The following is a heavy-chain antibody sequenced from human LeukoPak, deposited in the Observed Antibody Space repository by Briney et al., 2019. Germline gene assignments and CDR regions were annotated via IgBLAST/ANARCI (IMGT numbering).Heavy chain of an antibody. V-gene: IGHV1-2*02. D-gene: IGHD7-27*01. J-gene: IGHJ3*02. CDR2: INPNSGGT. CDR3: AREEDAGNWEAHAFDI. Sequence: ASVKVSCKASGYTFTGYYMHWVRQAPGQGLEWMGWINPNSGGTNYAQKFQGRVNMTRDTSISTAYMELSGLRSDDTAVYYCAREEDAGNWEAHAFDIWGQGTMVTVSS. CDR1: GYTFTGYY.